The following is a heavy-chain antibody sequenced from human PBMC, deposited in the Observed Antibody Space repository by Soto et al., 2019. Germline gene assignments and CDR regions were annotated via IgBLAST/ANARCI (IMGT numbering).Heavy chain of an antibody. CDR3: ATGRSEVVPGAMDT. Sequence: QVQLQESGPGLVKPSETLSLSCTVSGGSFSSHYCNWVRESAGKVLEWIGRISPTGSTTYNPSLKSRLTMSEDTSKNQFSLRLTSMTAADTAVYYCATGRSEVVPGAMDTWGQGTLVTVSS. CDR2: ISPTGST. CDR1: GGSFSSHY. D-gene: IGHD2-2*01. J-gene: IGHJ5*02. V-gene: IGHV4-4*07.